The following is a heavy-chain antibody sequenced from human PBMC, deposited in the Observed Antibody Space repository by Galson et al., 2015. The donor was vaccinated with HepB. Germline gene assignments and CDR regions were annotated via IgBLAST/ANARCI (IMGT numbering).Heavy chain of an antibody. CDR2: IQGDGGVK. CDR3: AREGNCAGGCFHFDY. V-gene: IGHV3-74*01. D-gene: IGHD2-21*01. CDR1: GFTFSTHA. Sequence: SLRPSGEAAGFTFSTHAMSGVRQAPRRGVVWVSRIQGDGGVKTDADCVKGRSTIHRDNSKNMLSRQVNSLRAEDTAVSYCAREGNCAGGCFHFDYWGQGTLVTVPS. J-gene: IGHJ4*02.